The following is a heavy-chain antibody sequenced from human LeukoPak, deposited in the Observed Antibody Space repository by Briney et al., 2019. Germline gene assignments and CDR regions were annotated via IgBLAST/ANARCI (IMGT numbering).Heavy chain of an antibody. CDR1: GYSINSVYY. CDR3: ARSFGY. V-gene: IGHV4-38-2*01. CDR2: DYHSGIT. J-gene: IGHJ4*01. Sequence: SETVSFNCAVSGYSINSVYYWGWIRQPPGKGLEWIGRDYHSGITYHNPSLKSSITISVDTSKIQCSLKLGSVTAADTAVYYCARSFGYWGQGTLVTVSS.